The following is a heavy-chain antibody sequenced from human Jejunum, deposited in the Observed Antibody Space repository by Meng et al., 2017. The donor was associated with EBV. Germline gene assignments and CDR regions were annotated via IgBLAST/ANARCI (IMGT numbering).Heavy chain of an antibody. Sequence: VQLVQSGAEVKKPGASVKISCRASGYTFTTYGIHWLRQAPGERLELMGWINTGNGDTLYAQKFQGRVTITRDTSANTVYMDLSSLLSEDTAMYYCARDERLGPYYFEYWGQGTLVTVSS. CDR2: INTGNGDT. D-gene: IGHD1-1*01. J-gene: IGHJ4*02. V-gene: IGHV1-3*04. CDR3: ARDERLGPYYFEY. CDR1: GYTFTTYG.